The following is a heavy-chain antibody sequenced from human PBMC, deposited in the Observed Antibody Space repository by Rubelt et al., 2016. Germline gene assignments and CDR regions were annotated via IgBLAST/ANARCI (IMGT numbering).Heavy chain of an antibody. J-gene: IGHJ4*02. CDR3: ARGGADYGDYNKFDY. D-gene: IGHD4-17*01. CDR2: INPKDGAT. CDR1: GYSFTDYF. V-gene: IGHV1-2*02. Sequence: GQLVQSGAEVKKPGASVKVSCKSSGYSFTDYFIHWVRQAPGQGLEWMGSINPKDGATKYAQRFQGRVTLTGDTAITTAYMELSGLRSDDWAVLYCARGGADYGDYNKFDYWGQGTLVTVSS.